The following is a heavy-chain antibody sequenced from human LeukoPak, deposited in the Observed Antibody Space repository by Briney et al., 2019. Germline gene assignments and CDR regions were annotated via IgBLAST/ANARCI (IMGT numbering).Heavy chain of an antibody. V-gene: IGHV5-51*01. J-gene: IGHJ3*02. Sequence: GESLKISCKGSGYSFTSYWIGWVRQMPRKGLEWMGIIYPGDSDTRYSPSFQGQVTISADKSISTSYLQWSSLKASDTAMYYCARVRETWTSAFDIWGQGTIVTASS. D-gene: IGHD3/OR15-3a*01. CDR2: IYPGDSDT. CDR1: GYSFTSYW. CDR3: ARVRETWTSAFDI.